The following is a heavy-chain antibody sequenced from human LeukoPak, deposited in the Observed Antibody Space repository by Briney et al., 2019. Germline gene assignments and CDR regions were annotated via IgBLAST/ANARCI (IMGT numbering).Heavy chain of an antibody. CDR2: INHSGST. CDR3: ARGSDGGPLDY. CDR1: GGSFSGYY. V-gene: IGHV4-34*01. D-gene: IGHD2-15*01. Sequence: PSETLSLTCAVYGGSFSGYYWSWIRQPPGKGLEWIGEINHSGSTNYNPSLKSRVTISVDTSKNQFSLKLSSVTAADTAVYYCARGSDGGPLDYWGQGTLVTVSS. J-gene: IGHJ4*02.